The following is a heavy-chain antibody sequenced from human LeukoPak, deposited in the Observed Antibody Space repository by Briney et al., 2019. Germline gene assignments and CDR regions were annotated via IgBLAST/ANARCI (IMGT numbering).Heavy chain of an antibody. J-gene: IGHJ6*03. CDR2: INPNSGVT. Sequence: ASVKVSCKASGYTFSGFYIHWVRQAPGQGLEWMGWINPNSGVTNYAQKLQGRVTITRDTCIDTAYMQLSRLRSDDTAVYYCAKDRYGDYEAPFHYYMDAWGRGTTVTISS. CDR1: GYTFSGFY. D-gene: IGHD5-12*01. CDR3: AKDRYGDYEAPFHYYMDA. V-gene: IGHV1-2*02.